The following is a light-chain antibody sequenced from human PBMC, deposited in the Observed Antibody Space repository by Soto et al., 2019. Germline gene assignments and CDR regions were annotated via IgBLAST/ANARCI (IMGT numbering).Light chain of an antibody. J-gene: IGKJ2*02. CDR1: QSISNY. CDR3: QQSYSTPRT. V-gene: IGKV1-39*01. CDR2: AAS. Sequence: DIQMTQSPSSLSASVGDRVTITCRASQSISNYLNWYQQKPGKAPKLLIYAASSLQSGVPSRFSGSGSETDFTLTISSPQPEDFATYYCQQSYSTPRTFGQGTKLEIK.